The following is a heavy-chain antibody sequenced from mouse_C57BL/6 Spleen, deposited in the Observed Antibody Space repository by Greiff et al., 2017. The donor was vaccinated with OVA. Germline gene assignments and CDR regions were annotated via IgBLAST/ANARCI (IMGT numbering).Heavy chain of an antibody. J-gene: IGHJ3*01. CDR2: ISSGSSTI. CDR3: AYYDYDGVPFAY. Sequence: DVKLVESGGGLVKPGGSLKLSCAASGFTFSDYGMHWVRQAPEKGLEWVAYISSGSSTIYYADTVKGRFTISRDNAKNTLFLQMTSLRSEDTAMYYCAYYDYDGVPFAYWGQGTLVTVSA. CDR1: GFTFSDYG. V-gene: IGHV5-17*01. D-gene: IGHD2-4*01.